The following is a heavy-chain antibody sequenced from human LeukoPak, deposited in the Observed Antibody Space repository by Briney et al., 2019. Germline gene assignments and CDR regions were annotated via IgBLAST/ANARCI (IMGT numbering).Heavy chain of an antibody. D-gene: IGHD3-3*01. Sequence: PGGSLRLSCAASGFTFSSYWMSWVRQAPGKGLEWVANIKQDRSEKHYVDSVKGRFTISRDNSKNTLYLQMNSLRAEDTAVYYCARDPTWSGYLSSRWGIDYWGQGTLVTVSS. CDR1: GFTFSSYW. J-gene: IGHJ4*02. CDR3: ARDPTWSGYLSSRWGIDY. CDR2: IKQDRSEK. V-gene: IGHV3-7*01.